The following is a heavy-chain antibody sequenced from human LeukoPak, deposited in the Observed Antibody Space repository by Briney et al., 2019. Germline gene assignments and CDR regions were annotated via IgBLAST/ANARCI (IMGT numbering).Heavy chain of an antibody. CDR1: GGSISSSNYY. CDR2: LYYSGST. V-gene: IGHV4-39*07. D-gene: IGHD6-19*01. CDR3: ARSHSNNQWLVLN. Sequence: PSETLSLTCTVSGGSISSSNYYWGWIRQPPGTGLEWIGSLYYSGSTYSIPSLKSRVTISVDTSKNQFSLKLSSVTAADTAVYYCARSHSNNQWLVLNWGQGTLVTVSS. J-gene: IGHJ4*02.